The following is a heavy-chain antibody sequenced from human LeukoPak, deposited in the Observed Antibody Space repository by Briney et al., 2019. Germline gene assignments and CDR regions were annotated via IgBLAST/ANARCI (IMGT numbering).Heavy chain of an antibody. J-gene: IGHJ4*02. V-gene: IGHV3-23*01. CDR1: GFTFSSYA. CDR3: AKRIQLWLYFGY. CDR2: ISDSGGST. Sequence: GGSLRLPCAASGFTFSSYAMSWARQAPGKGLEWVSAISDSGGSTYYADSVKGRFTISRDNCKNTVYLQMNSLRAEDTAVYYCAKRIQLWLYFGYWGQGTLVTVSS. D-gene: IGHD5-18*01.